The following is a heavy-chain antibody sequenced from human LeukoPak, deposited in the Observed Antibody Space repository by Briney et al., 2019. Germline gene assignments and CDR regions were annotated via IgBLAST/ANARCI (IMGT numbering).Heavy chain of an antibody. Sequence: GESLKISCQGSGYSFTSYWIGWVRQMPGKGLEWMGIIYPGDSDTRYSPSFQGQVTISADKSISTAYLQWSSLKATDTAKYYCARLAYCGGDCYLYFDYWGQGTLVTVSS. CDR1: GYSFTSYW. CDR2: IYPGDSDT. V-gene: IGHV5-51*01. J-gene: IGHJ4*02. CDR3: ARLAYCGGDCYLYFDY. D-gene: IGHD2-21*01.